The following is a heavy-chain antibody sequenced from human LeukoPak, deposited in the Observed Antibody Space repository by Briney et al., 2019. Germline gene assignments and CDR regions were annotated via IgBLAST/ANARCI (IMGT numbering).Heavy chain of an antibody. V-gene: IGHV3-23*01. CDR3: AKGVGPWCTAGTCYPFDY. D-gene: IGHD2-15*01. J-gene: IGHJ4*02. CDR1: GFTFSSYA. CDR2: ITRSGDST. Sequence: GGSLRLSCAASGFTFSSYAMNWVRQAPGKRLEGVASITRSGDSTYQADSVKGRFAISRDNSKNTVFLQMNSLRAEDTALYYWAKGVGPWCTAGTCYPFDYWGQGTLVAVSS.